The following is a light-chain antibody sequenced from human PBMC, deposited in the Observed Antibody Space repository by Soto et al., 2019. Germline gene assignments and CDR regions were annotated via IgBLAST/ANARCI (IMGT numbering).Light chain of an antibody. CDR1: QGISNS. CDR2: AAS. Sequence: DIQMTQSPSSLSAAVGDRVTITCRPSQGISNSLAWYQQKPGKVPKLLIHAASTLQSGVPSRFSGSGSGTDITLTISSLQPEDVATYYCQKYDSAPTFGPGTKVDIK. CDR3: QKYDSAPT. V-gene: IGKV1-27*01. J-gene: IGKJ1*01.